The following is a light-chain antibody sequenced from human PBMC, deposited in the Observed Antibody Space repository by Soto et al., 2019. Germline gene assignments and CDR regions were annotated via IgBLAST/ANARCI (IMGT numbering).Light chain of an antibody. CDR1: QSVSIS. Sequence: EIVLTQSPATLSLSPGERATLSCRASQSVSISLAWYQQKPGQAPRLLVYDASNRATGIPARFSGSGSGTDFTLTISSLEPDDFAVYYCQQRSNWPLLTFGGGTKVEIK. J-gene: IGKJ4*01. CDR3: QQRSNWPLLT. CDR2: DAS. V-gene: IGKV3-11*01.